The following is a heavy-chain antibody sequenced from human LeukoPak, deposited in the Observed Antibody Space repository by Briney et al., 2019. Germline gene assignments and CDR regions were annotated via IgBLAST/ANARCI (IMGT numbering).Heavy chain of an antibody. CDR2: INHSGST. D-gene: IGHD2-15*01. Sequence: SETLSLTCAVYGGSFSGYYWSWIRQPPGKGLEWIGEINHSGSTNYNPSLKSRVTISVDTSKNQFSLTLSSVTAADTAVYYCARDDVRCSGGSCYSDSAFDIWGQGTMVTVSS. CDR1: GGSFSGYY. V-gene: IGHV4-34*01. J-gene: IGHJ3*02. CDR3: ARDDVRCSGGSCYSDSAFDI.